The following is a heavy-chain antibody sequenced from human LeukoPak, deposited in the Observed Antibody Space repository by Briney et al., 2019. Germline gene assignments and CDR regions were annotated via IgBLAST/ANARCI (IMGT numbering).Heavy chain of an antibody. D-gene: IGHD3-3*01. CDR1: GGSISSSSYY. J-gene: IGHJ4*02. CDR3: ARQWGSYYDFWSGYQSGFDY. V-gene: IGHV4-39*01. Sequence: SETLSLTCTVSGGSISSSSYYWGWIRQPPGKGLEWIGTIYYSGSTYYNPSLKSRVTISVDTSKNQFSLRLSSVTAADTAVYYCARQWGSYYDFWSGYQSGFDYWGQGTLVTISS. CDR2: IYYSGST.